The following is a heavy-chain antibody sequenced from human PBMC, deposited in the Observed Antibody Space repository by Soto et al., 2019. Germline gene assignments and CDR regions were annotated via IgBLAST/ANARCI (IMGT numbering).Heavy chain of an antibody. CDR3: ARLATRYYFDY. V-gene: IGHV4-30-2*01. CDR1: GGSISSGAYS. CDR2: IYHGGST. Sequence: SETLSLTCAVSGGSISSGAYSWGWIRQPPGKGLEWIGYIYHGGSTYYNPSLKSRVTISVDRSKNQFSLKLSSVTAADTAVYYCARLATRYYFDYWGQGTLVTVSS. J-gene: IGHJ4*02. D-gene: IGHD1-1*01.